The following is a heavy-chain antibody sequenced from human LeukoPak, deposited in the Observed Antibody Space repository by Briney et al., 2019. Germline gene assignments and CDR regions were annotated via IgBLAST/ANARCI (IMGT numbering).Heavy chain of an antibody. CDR3: LRDFGGS. J-gene: IGHJ4*02. V-gene: IGHV3-7*01. D-gene: IGHD2-15*01. CDR1: GFTFRSYW. Sequence: GGSLRLSCAASGFTFRSYWISWVRQAPGKGLEWVANINQDGSAQNYVDSVKGRFTISRDNAKNSMCLQMNSLRAEDTAVYYCLRDFGGSWGQGTLVSVSS. CDR2: INQDGSAQ.